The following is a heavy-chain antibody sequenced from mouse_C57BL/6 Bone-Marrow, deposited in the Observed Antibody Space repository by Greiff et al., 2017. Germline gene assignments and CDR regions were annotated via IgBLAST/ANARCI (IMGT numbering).Heavy chain of an antibody. Sequence: VQLQQSGTVLARPGASVKLSCKTSGYTFTSYWMHWVKPRPGQGLEWIGAINPGNSDTSYNQKFKGKAKLTAVTSASTAYMELSSLTNEDSAVYYCTKGSSGLAWFAYWGQGTLVTVSA. J-gene: IGHJ3*01. V-gene: IGHV1-5*01. CDR3: TKGSSGLAWFAY. CDR2: INPGNSDT. D-gene: IGHD3-2*02. CDR1: GYTFTSYW.